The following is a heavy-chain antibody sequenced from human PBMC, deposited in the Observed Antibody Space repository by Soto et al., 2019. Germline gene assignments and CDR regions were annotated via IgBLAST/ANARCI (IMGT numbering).Heavy chain of an antibody. CDR3: ARDKITGLFDY. CDR1: GGSISSYY. D-gene: IGHD2-8*02. V-gene: IGHV4-59*12. Sequence: SETLSLTCTVSGGSISSYYWSWIRQPPGKGLEWIGYIYHSGSTNYNPSLKSRVTISVDTSKNQFSLKLTSVTAADTAVYYCARDKITGLFDYWGQGTLVTVSS. J-gene: IGHJ4*02. CDR2: IYHSGST.